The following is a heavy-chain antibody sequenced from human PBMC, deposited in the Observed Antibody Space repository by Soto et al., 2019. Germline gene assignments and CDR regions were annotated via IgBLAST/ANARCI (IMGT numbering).Heavy chain of an antibody. CDR1: GFTFSSYA. CDR3: ARDPSDYGDYGFDY. CDR2: ISYDGSNK. D-gene: IGHD4-17*01. V-gene: IGHV3-30-3*01. Sequence: VQLVESGGGVVQPGRSLRLSCAASGFTFSSYAMHWVRQAPGKGLEWVAVISYDGSNKYYADSVKGRFTISRDNSKNTLYLQMNSLRAEDTAVYYCARDPSDYGDYGFDYWGQGTLVTVSS. J-gene: IGHJ4*02.